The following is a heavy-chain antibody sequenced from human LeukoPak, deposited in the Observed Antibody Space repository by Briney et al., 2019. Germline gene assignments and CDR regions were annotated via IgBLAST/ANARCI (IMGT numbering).Heavy chain of an antibody. CDR3: AGPVAGTTRFDY. J-gene: IGHJ4*02. CDR1: GFTFSGYG. CDR2: ISGTTNNL. V-gene: IGHV3-48*04. D-gene: IGHD6-19*01. Sequence: GGSLRLSCVVSGFTFSGYGMNWVRQAPGKGLEWVSYISGTTNNLYYGDSVKGRFTVSRDNTKNSLYLQMNSLRAEDTAVYYCAGPVAGTTRFDYWGQGILVTVSS.